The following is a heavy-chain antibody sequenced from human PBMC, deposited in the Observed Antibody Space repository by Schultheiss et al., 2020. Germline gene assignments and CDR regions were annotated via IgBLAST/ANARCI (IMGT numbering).Heavy chain of an antibody. CDR3: ARDEELRYFDWLSPTSYYYYGMDV. CDR1: GFTFSSYW. Sequence: GESLKISCAASGFTFSSYWMHWVRQAPGKGLVWVSRINSDGSSTSYADSVKGRFTISRDNAKNTLYLQMNSLRAEDTAVYYCARDEELRYFDWLSPTSYYYYGMDVWGQGTTVTVSS. CDR2: INSDGSST. J-gene: IGHJ6*02. D-gene: IGHD3-9*01. V-gene: IGHV3-74*01.